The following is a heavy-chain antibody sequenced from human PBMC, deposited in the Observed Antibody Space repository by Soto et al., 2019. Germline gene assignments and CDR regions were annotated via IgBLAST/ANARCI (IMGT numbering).Heavy chain of an antibody. CDR3: ARLSWETENNWFDP. V-gene: IGHV4-30-4*01. CDR1: GDSINSVDHY. CDR2: IYHSGST. J-gene: IGHJ5*02. D-gene: IGHD1-26*01. Sequence: LSLTCTVSGDSINSVDHYWSWIRQPPGKGLEWMGYIYHSGSTHYNPSLNSRLTISIDTSTNRFSLNLTSVTAADTAVYFCARLSWETENNWFDPWGQGALVTVSS.